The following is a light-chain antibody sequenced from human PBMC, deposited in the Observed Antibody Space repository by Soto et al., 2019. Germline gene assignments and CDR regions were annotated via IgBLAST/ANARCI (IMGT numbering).Light chain of an antibody. CDR2: SNN. CDR3: VTWDDSLNGPV. J-gene: IGLJ2*01. CDR1: RSNIGSNT. V-gene: IGLV1-44*01. Sequence: QSVLTQPPSASGTPGQRVTISCSGSRSNIGSNTVNWYQHLPGTAPKLLIYSNNQRPSGVPDRFSGSKSGTSASLAISGLQSEDEADYYCVTWDDSLNGPVFGGGTKLTGL.